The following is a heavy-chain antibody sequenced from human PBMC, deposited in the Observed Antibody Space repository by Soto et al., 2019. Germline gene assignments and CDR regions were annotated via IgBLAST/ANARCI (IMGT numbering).Heavy chain of an antibody. CDR3: ARGPTGYCSGGSCFRFDY. J-gene: IGHJ4*02. CDR2: MNPNTGNT. CDR1: GSTSTSYD. Sequence: QVQLGQSGAEGKKPGAPVKVSCKASGSTSTSYDINWVRRATGQGLEGMGWMNPNTGNTGYEQKFQGRVTMTRNTSISTAYMELSGLRSEDTAVYYCARGPTGYCSGGSCFRFDYWGQGTLVTVSS. V-gene: IGHV1-8*01. D-gene: IGHD2-15*01.